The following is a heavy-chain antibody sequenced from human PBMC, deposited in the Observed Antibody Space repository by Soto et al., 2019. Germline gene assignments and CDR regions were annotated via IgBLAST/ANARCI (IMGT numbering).Heavy chain of an antibody. D-gene: IGHD6-13*01. Sequence: QVQLVQSGAEVKKPGASVKVSCKASGYTFTSYDINWVRQATGQGLEWMGWMNPNSGNTGYAQKFQGRVNMTRNTSISTAYMELSSLRSEDTAVYDCARGRIAAAGTRCYWGQVTLVTVST. CDR1: GYTFTSYD. J-gene: IGHJ4*02. CDR2: MNPNSGNT. V-gene: IGHV1-8*01. CDR3: ARGRIAAAGTRCY.